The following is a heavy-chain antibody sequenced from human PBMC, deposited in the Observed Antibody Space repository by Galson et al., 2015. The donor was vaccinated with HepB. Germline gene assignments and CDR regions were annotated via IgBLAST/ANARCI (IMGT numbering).Heavy chain of an antibody. Sequence: SLRLSCAVSGFTFSSYSMNWVRQAPGKGLEWVSYISSSSSTIYYADSVKGRFTISRDNAKNSLYLQMNSLRAEDTAVYYCARCSWSRDAFDIWGQGTMVTVSS. D-gene: IGHD3-10*02. CDR3: ARCSWSRDAFDI. CDR2: ISSSSSTI. CDR1: GFTFSSYS. J-gene: IGHJ3*02. V-gene: IGHV3-48*04.